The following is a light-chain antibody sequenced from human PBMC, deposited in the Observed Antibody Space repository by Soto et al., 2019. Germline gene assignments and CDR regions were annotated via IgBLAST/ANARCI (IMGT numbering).Light chain of an antibody. V-gene: IGKV3-11*01. CDR2: DAS. J-gene: IGKJ4*01. Sequence: EIVLTQSPATLSLSPGERATLSCRASQSVSSYLAWYQQKPGQAPRLLIYDASNRATRIPARFSGSGSGTDFTLTISSLAPEDFAVYYCQQRSNWPTSLTFGGGTKVEIK. CDR1: QSVSSY. CDR3: QQRSNWPTSLT.